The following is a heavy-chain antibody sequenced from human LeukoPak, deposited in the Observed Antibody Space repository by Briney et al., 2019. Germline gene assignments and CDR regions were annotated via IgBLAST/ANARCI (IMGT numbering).Heavy chain of an antibody. CDR1: GFTFSASE. J-gene: IGHJ5*02. D-gene: IGHD3-22*01. CDR2: IGPSGSPI. CDR3: ARRSGSIDL. V-gene: IGHV3-48*03. Sequence: PGGSLRLSCAASGFTFSASEMKWVRQAPGKGLEWLSYIGPSGSPIYYADSVKGRFTISRDNAKNTLYLQMNSLRAEDTAVYYCARRSGSIDLWGQGTLVTVSS.